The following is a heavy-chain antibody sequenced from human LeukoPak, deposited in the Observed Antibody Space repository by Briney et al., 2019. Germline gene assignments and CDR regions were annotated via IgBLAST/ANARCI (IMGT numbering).Heavy chain of an antibody. CDR2: IYYSGST. V-gene: IGHV4-39*07. J-gene: IGHJ3*02. CDR1: GGSISTSSYY. CDR3: AREYIVVVTAISRSANAFDI. D-gene: IGHD2-21*02. Sequence: SETLSLTCTVSGGSISTSSYYWGWIRQPPGKGLEWIGSIYYSGSTYYNPSLKSRVTISVDTSKNQFSLRLNSVTAADTAVYYCAREYIVVVTAISRSANAFDIWGQGTTVTVFS.